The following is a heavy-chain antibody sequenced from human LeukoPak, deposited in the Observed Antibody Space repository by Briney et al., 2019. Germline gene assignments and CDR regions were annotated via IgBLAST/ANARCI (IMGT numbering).Heavy chain of an antibody. CDR3: ARHVSGGGCLFDY. V-gene: IGHV4-59*08. D-gene: IGHD2-15*01. CDR2: IYYSGST. J-gene: IGHJ4*02. CDR1: GGSISSYY. Sequence: SETLSLTCTVSGGSISSYYWSWIRQPPGKGLEWIGYIYYSGSTNYNPSLKSRVTISVDTSKNQFSLKLSSVTAADTAVYYCARHVSGGGCLFDYWGQGTLVTVSS.